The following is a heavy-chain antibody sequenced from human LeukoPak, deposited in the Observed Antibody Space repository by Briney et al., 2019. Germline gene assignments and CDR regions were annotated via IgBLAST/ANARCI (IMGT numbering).Heavy chain of an antibody. Sequence: GGSLRLSCAASGFTFSNAWMSWVRKAPGKGPEWVGRIQSKTDGGTTDYAAPVKGRFTISRDDSKNTLYLQMNSLKTEDTAVYYCTTEEFPYYDILTGYHHYFDYWGQGTLVTVSS. V-gene: IGHV3-15*01. CDR1: GFTFSNAW. D-gene: IGHD3-9*01. CDR2: IQSKTDGGTT. CDR3: TTEEFPYYDILTGYHHYFDY. J-gene: IGHJ4*02.